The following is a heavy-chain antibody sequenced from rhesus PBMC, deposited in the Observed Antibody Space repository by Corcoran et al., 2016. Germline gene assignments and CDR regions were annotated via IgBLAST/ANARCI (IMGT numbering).Heavy chain of an antibody. Sequence: EVQLVETGGGSVQPGGSLRLSCAASGLSFSSYGRRWVRQAPGKGLEWVSTITYTGSTTYYADSVKGRFTISRDNSKNTLSLQMNSLRPEDTAVYYCASILDYWGQGVLVTVSS. D-gene: IGHD2-2*01. J-gene: IGHJ4*01. CDR1: GLSFSSYG. CDR2: ITYTGSTT. CDR3: ASILDY. V-gene: IGHV3S5*01.